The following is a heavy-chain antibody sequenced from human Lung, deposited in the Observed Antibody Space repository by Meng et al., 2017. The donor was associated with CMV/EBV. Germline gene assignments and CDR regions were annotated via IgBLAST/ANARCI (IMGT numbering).Heavy chain of an antibody. V-gene: IGHV3-43D*03. Sequence: GESLKISCAASGFTFDDYAMHWVRQAPGKGLEWFSHISCAGGSTSYADSVKGRFTISRDNSKNSLYLQMNSLRAEDTALYYCAKVPHRGYSHSILTHWGQGXLVTFSS. CDR3: AKVPHRGYSHSILTH. D-gene: IGHD5-18*01. J-gene: IGHJ4*02. CDR2: ISCAGGST. CDR1: GFTFDDYA.